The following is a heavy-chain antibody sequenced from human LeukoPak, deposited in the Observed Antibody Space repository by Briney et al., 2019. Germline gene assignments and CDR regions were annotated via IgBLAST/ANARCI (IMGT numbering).Heavy chain of an antibody. CDR2: IYSGGST. Sequence: GGSLRLSCAASGFTVSSNYMSWVRQAPGKGLEWVSVIYSGGSTYYADSVKGRFTMSRDNSKNTLYLQMNSLRAEDTAVYYCAKHRENYGDSCLDDYWGQGTLVTVSS. D-gene: IGHD4-17*01. CDR3: AKHRENYGDSCLDDY. CDR1: GFTVSSNY. V-gene: IGHV3-53*01. J-gene: IGHJ4*02.